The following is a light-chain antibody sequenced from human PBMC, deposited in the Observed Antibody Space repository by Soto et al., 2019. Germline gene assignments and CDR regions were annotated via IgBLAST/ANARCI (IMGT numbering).Light chain of an antibody. Sequence: DIVMTQSPDSLAVSLGERATINCKSSQSVLYNSDNKNYLSWYQQKPGQPPKLLIYWASTRESGVPDRFSGGGSGTDFPLTISSLQAEDVAVYYCQQYYGTPLTFGQGTKVEIK. CDR3: QQYYGTPLT. V-gene: IGKV4-1*01. J-gene: IGKJ1*01. CDR1: QSVLYNSDNKNY. CDR2: WAS.